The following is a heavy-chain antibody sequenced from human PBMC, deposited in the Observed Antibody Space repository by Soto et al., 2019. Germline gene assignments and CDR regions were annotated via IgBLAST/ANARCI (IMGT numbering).Heavy chain of an antibody. J-gene: IGHJ4*02. D-gene: IGHD6-6*01. CDR3: VGAARLEFDD. CDR1: GFTMSTYT. V-gene: IGHV3-30-3*01. Sequence: QVQLVESGGGVVQPGRSLRLSCAASGFTMSTYTMYWVRQAPGKGLEWVAVISNDERKRYYADSVNGRFTISKDTSKSALYLQMNSLRVEDTAVYYCVGAARLEFDDWGQGTLVTVSS. CDR2: ISNDERKR.